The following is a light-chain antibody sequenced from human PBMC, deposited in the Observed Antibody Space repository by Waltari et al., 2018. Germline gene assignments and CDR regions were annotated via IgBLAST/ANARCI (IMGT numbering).Light chain of an antibody. V-gene: IGLV2-11*01. J-gene: IGLJ2*01. CDR3: SSYAGSNTWV. Sequence: QAALTQPRSVSGSPGQSVTISCTGTSSDIGGYNYVSWYQQHPGTAPKLMIYEVSKRPSGVSYRFSGSKSGNTASLTISGLQAEDEADYYCSSYAGSNTWVFGGGTRLTVL. CDR1: SSDIGGYNY. CDR2: EVS.